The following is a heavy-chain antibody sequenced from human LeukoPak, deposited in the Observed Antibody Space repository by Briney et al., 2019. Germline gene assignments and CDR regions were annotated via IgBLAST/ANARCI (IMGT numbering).Heavy chain of an antibody. D-gene: IGHD3-3*01. Sequence: SVKVSCKASGGTFSSYAISWVRQAPGQGLEWMGGIIPIFGTANYAQKFQGRVTITADESTSTAYMELSSLRSENTAVYYCARASYDFWSGYYPGRYYYGMDVWGQGTTVTVSS. J-gene: IGHJ6*02. CDR1: GGTFSSYA. CDR3: ARASYDFWSGYYPGRYYYGMDV. V-gene: IGHV1-69*13. CDR2: IIPIFGTA.